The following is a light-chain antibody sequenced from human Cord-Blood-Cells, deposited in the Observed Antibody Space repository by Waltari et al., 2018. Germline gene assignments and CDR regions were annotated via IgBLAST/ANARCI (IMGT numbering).Light chain of an antibody. J-gene: IGLJ1*01. V-gene: IGLV2-8*01. CDR3: SSYAGSNNFFFYV. CDR1: SSDVGGYNY. Sequence: QSALTQPPSASGSPGQSVTIPCTGTSSDVGGYNYVSWYKQHPGKAPKLMIYEVSKRPSGVPVRFSGSKSGNTASLTVSGLQAEDEADYYCSSYAGSNNFFFYVFGTGTKVTVL. CDR2: EVS.